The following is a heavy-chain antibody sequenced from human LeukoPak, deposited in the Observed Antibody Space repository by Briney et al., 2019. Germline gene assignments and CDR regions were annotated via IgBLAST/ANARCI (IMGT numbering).Heavy chain of an antibody. D-gene: IGHD3-3*01. V-gene: IGHV3-30-3*01. CDR3: AREFAIFGVVIQRYDAFDI. Sequence: GGSLRLSCAASGFTFSEYTIHWVRQAPGKGLEWVAVMSNDGSIKKYANSVKGRFTISRDNSKNTLYLQMDSLRAEDTAVYYCAREFAIFGVVIQRYDAFDIWGQGTMVTVSS. CDR2: MSNDGSIK. CDR1: GFTFSEYT. J-gene: IGHJ3*02.